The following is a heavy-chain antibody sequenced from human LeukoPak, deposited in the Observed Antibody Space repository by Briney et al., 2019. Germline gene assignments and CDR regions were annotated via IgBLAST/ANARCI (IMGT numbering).Heavy chain of an antibody. CDR1: GGSISSSSYY. D-gene: IGHD5-12*01. CDR3: ARVTWPRWVDN. CDR2: IDQSGST. V-gene: IGHV4-39*07. J-gene: IGHJ4*02. Sequence: SETLSLICTVSGGSISSSSYYWGWLRQPPRKGLEWIVSIDQSGSTSYNPSLKRRITISLDTSKNQFSLKLSSVTAADTAVYYCARVTWPRWVDNWGQGTLVTVSS.